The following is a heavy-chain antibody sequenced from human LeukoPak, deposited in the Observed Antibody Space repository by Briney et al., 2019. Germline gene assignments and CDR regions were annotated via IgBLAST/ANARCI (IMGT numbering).Heavy chain of an antibody. CDR1: GGSISSYY. D-gene: IGHD3-22*01. J-gene: IGHJ4*02. CDR2: IYYSGST. Sequence: PSETLSLTCTVSGGSISSYYWSWIRQPPGKGLEWIGYIYYSGSTNYNPSLKSRVTISVDTSKNQFSLKLSSVTAADTAMYYCARHFDYDSSGYCAGYWGQGTLVTVSS. V-gene: IGHV4-59*01. CDR3: ARHFDYDSSGYCAGY.